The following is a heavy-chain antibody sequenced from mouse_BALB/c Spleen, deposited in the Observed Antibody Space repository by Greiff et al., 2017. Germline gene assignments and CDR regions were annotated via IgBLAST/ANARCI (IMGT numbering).Heavy chain of an antibody. CDR2: IYPGGGYT. D-gene: IGHD2-14*01. Sequence: QVQLQQSGAELVRPGTSVKISCKASGYTFTNYWLGWVKQRPGHGLEWIGDIYPGGGYTNYNEKFKGKATLTADTSSSTAYMRLSSLTSEDSAVYFCARTSYYRYDDAMDYWGQGTSVTVAS. CDR1: GYTFTNYW. J-gene: IGHJ4*01. V-gene: IGHV1-63*02. CDR3: ARTSYYRYDDAMDY.